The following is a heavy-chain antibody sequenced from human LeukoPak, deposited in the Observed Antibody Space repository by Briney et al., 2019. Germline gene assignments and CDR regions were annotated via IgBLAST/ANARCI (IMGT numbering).Heavy chain of an antibody. CDR3: ARDSADCSSTSCYPLDY. CDR2: IWYDGSNK. D-gene: IGHD2-2*01. J-gene: IGHJ4*02. Sequence: GRSLRLSCAASGFTFSSYGMHWVRQAPGKGLEWVAVIWYDGSNKNYADSVKGRFTISRDNSKNTLYLQMNSLRAEDTAVYYCARDSADCSSTSCYPLDYWGQGTLVTVSS. CDR1: GFTFSSYG. V-gene: IGHV3-33*08.